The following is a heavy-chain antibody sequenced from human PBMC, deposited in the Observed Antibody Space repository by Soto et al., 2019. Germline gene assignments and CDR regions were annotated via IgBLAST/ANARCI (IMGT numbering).Heavy chain of an antibody. D-gene: IGHD3-22*01. CDR3: ARHXPTYYYDSSRVAGAFDI. CDR1: GYSFTSYW. Sequence: GESLKISCKGSGYSFTSYWIGWVRQMPGKGLEWMGIIYSGDSDTRYSPSFQGQVTISADKSISTAYLQWSSLKASDTAMYYCARHXPTYYYDSSRVAGAFDIWGQGTMVTVSS. CDR2: IYSGDSDT. V-gene: IGHV5-51*01. J-gene: IGHJ3*02.